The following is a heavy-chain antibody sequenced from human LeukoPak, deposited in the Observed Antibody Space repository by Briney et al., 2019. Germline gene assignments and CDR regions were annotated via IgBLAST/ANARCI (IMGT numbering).Heavy chain of an antibody. Sequence: SETLSLTCTVSGGSISSYYWSWIRQPPGKGLEWIGYIYYSGGTNYNPSLKSRVTISVDTSKNQFSLKLSSVTAADTAVYYCARRSRYYYMDVWGKRTTVTVSS. CDR3: ARRSRYYYMDV. CDR1: GGSISSYY. CDR2: IYYSGGT. V-gene: IGHV4-59*01. J-gene: IGHJ6*03.